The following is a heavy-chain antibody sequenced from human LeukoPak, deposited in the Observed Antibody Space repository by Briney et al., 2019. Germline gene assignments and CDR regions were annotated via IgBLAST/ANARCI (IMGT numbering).Heavy chain of an antibody. CDR1: GFTFSSYA. Sequence: GGSLRLSCAAPGFTFSSYAMHWVRQAPGKGLEWVAFIRYDGSKKSYADSVKGRFAISRDDSKNTLYLQMDSLRAEDTALCYCFAYCNSMSCLREFDIWGQGTLVTVSS. CDR2: IRYDGSKK. D-gene: IGHD2/OR15-2a*01. CDR3: FAYCNSMSCLREFDI. J-gene: IGHJ4*02. V-gene: IGHV3-30*02.